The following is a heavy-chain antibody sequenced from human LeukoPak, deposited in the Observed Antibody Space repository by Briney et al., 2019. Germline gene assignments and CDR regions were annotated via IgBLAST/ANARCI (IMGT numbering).Heavy chain of an antibody. CDR3: ARGLRRGDYFDS. J-gene: IGHJ4*02. CDR2: IAYDATIK. CDR1: GFTFSSYS. V-gene: IGHV3-30*03. Sequence: GGPLRLSCAASGFTFSSYSMNWVRQAPGKGLEWVAVIAYDATIKHYADSVKGRFTISRDNSKNMLFLQMDSLRGDDTAVYYCARGLRRGDYFDSWGQGTLVTVSS.